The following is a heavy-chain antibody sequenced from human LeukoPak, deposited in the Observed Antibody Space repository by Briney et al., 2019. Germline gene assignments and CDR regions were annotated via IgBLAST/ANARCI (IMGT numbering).Heavy chain of an antibody. J-gene: IGHJ3*02. Sequence: SETLSLTCTVSGGSISSYYWSWIRQPPGKGLEWIGYIYYSGSTNYNPSLTSRVTISVDTSKNQFSLKLSSVTAADTAVYYCARENWGSGRAFDIWGQGTMVTVSS. V-gene: IGHV4-59*01. CDR3: ARENWGSGRAFDI. CDR1: GGSISSYY. D-gene: IGHD7-27*01. CDR2: IYYSGST.